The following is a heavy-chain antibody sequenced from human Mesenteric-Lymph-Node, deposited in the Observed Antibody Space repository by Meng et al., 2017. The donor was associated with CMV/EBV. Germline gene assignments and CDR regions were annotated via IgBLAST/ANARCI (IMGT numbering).Heavy chain of an antibody. CDR1: GGSFSAYY. Sequence: LQLQPWGSGRLKLSENLSSSCAVYGGSFSAYYGSWIRQPPGKGLEWIGEINHSGSTNYNPSLKSRITISVDTSKNQFSLKLTSVTAADTAVYFCASLAPLNNTKDKIPSGYWGQGTLVTVSS. CDR2: INHSGST. V-gene: IGHV4-34*01. J-gene: IGHJ4*02. D-gene: IGHD1-14*01. CDR3: ASLAPLNNTKDKIPSGY.